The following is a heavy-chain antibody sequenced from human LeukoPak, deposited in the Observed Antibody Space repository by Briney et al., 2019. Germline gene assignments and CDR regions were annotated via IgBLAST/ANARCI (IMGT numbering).Heavy chain of an antibody. J-gene: IGHJ5*02. V-gene: IGHV1-69*04. CDR3: ARENLTMIVSLNWFDP. D-gene: IGHD3-22*01. CDR1: RGTFSSYT. Sequence: GASVKVSCKASRGTFSSYTISWVRQAPGQGLEWMGRIIPILGIANYAQKFQGRVTITADKSTSTAYMELSSLRSEDTAVYYCARENLTMIVSLNWFDPWGQGTLVTVSS. CDR2: IIPILGIA.